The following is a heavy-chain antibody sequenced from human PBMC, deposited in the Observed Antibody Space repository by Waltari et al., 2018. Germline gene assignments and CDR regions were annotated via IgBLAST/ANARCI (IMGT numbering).Heavy chain of an antibody. CDR2: TTTKTGDP. D-gene: IGHD6-13*01. J-gene: IGHJ4*02. Sequence: QVRLDQSGSELKQPGASVKISCKASGYIFTDFAMNWVRQAPGQGLEWLGWTTTKTGDPKYAPGFRGRVIFSGDRFFRTAYLDISSLESDDSAVYFCTRDPSIATPDANDWGQGTLGTVSS. CDR3: TRDPSIATPDAND. CDR1: GYIFTDFA. V-gene: IGHV7-4-1*02.